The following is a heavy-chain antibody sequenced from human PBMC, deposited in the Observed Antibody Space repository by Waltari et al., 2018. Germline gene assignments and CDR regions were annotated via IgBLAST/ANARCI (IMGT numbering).Heavy chain of an antibody. J-gene: IGHJ5*02. V-gene: IGHV4-39*02. D-gene: IGHD3-10*01. CDR2: VYYTGST. CDR1: GASITSSNYY. Sequence: QLQLQESGPRLVNPSETLSLTCAVSGASITSSNYYWAWIRQPPGKGLEWIGSVYYTGSTYYKASLKSRVTISVDTSKNYFSLSLTSVTATDTAIYFCARTFMVRTIRSRGWFDPWGQGTLVTVSS. CDR3: ARTFMVRTIRSRGWFDP.